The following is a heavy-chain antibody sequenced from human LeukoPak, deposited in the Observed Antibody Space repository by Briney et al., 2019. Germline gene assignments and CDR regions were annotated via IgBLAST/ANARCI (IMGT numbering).Heavy chain of an antibody. CDR2: INPNSGGT. D-gene: IGHD1-26*01. J-gene: IGHJ4*02. Sequence: ASVTVSCKASGYTFTGYYIHWVRQAPGQGLEWMGWINPNSGGTNYAQKFQGRVTMTRDTSISTAYMELSRLRSDDTAVYYCARSHYSGSYYVVDYWGQGTLVTVSS. CDR1: GYTFTGYY. CDR3: ARSHYSGSYYVVDY. V-gene: IGHV1-2*02.